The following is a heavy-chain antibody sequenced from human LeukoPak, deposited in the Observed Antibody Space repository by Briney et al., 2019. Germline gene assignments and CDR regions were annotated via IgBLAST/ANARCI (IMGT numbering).Heavy chain of an antibody. V-gene: IGHV4-59*08. Sequence: PSETLSLTCTVSGGSISSYYWSWIRQPPGKGLEWIGYIYYSGDTNYNPSLKSRVTISVDTSKNQFSLKLRSVTAADTAVYYCARHVLGSESYFDYWGQGTRYSVSS. CDR3: ARHVLGSESYFDY. D-gene: IGHD3-16*01. CDR2: IYYSGDT. J-gene: IGHJ4*02. CDR1: GGSISSYY.